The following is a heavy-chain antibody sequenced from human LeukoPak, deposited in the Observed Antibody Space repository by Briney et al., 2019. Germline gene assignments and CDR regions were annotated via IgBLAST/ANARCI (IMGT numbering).Heavy chain of an antibody. CDR3: AKDHGSGSQIG. D-gene: IGHD1-26*01. J-gene: IGHJ4*02. Sequence: GGSLILSCAASGFTFSTYWMSWVRQAPGKGLEWVANMDQDGTEKDYVDSVKGRFTISRDNANNLLFVQMNSLRAEGTAVYYCAKDHGSGSQIGWGQGTLVTMSS. CDR2: MDQDGTEK. V-gene: IGHV3-7*05. CDR1: GFTFSTYW.